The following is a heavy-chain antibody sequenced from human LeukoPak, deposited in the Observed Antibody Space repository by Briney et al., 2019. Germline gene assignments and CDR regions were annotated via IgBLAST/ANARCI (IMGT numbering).Heavy chain of an antibody. V-gene: IGHV4-39*07. Sequence: PSETLSLTCTVSGGSISSSSYYWGWIRQPPGKGLEWIGSIYYSGSTYYNPSLKSRVTISVDTFKNQFSLKLSSVTAADTAIYYCARRQTYFDYWGQGTLVTVSS. CDR1: GGSISSSSYY. J-gene: IGHJ4*02. CDR3: ARRQTYFDY. CDR2: IYYSGST.